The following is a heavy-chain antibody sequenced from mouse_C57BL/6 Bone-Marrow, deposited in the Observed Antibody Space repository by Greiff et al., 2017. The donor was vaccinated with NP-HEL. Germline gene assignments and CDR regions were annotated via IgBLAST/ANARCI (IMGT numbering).Heavy chain of an antibody. V-gene: IGHV5-17*01. CDR1: GFTFSDYG. D-gene: IGHD1-1*01. Sequence: EVKLVESGGGLVKPGGSLKLSCAASGFTFSDYGMHWVRQAPEKGLEWVAYISSGSSTIYYADTVKGRFTISRDNAKNTLFLQMTSLRSEDTAMYYCARVYYYGSSYLFDYWGQGTTLTVSS. J-gene: IGHJ2*01. CDR3: ARVYYYGSSYLFDY. CDR2: ISSGSSTI.